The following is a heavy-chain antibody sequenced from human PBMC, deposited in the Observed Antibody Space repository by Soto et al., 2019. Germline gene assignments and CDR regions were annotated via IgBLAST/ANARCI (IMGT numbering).Heavy chain of an antibody. CDR3: ARVLVFHGGFDP. CDR1: GFTFTDYY. J-gene: IGHJ5*02. V-gene: IGHV3-11*01. Sequence: VQLVESGGGLVKPGGYLRLSCAASGFTFTDYYMSGIRQATGKGLEWVSYISRSGSTIYYADSVKGRFTISRDNAKNPLNLQRNSLRAEDTAVYYWARVLVFHGGFDPWCQGTLVTLSS. CDR2: ISRSGSTI. D-gene: IGHD2-21*02.